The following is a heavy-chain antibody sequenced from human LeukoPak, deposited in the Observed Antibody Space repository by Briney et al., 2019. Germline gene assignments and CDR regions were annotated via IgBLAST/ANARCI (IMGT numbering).Heavy chain of an antibody. V-gene: IGHV3-74*01. CDR3: AKSDDFAL. J-gene: IGHJ4*02. Sequence: GGSLRLSCAACGFSLSGFWMHWVRQARGKGLVWVSRSKYDGTSASYADSVKGRFTVSRDNAKNTLYLQMNSLRAEDTAVYYCAKSDDFALWGQGTLVTVSS. CDR1: GFSLSGFW. CDR2: SKYDGTSA. D-gene: IGHD2-21*02.